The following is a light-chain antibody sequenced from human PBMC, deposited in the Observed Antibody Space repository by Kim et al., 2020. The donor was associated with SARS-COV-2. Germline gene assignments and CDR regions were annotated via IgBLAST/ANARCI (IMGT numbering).Light chain of an antibody. CDR2: QAS. CDR3: KQYETYWT. V-gene: IGKV1-5*03. CDR1: QSVDGW. Sequence: DIQMTQSPSTLSAFVGDRVTMTCRASQSVDGWLAWYQQKPGNAPRLLIYQASKLASGVPSRFSGSGSGTDFTLTVSNLQSDDSAVYYCKQYETYWTFGPGTRVEIK. J-gene: IGKJ1*01.